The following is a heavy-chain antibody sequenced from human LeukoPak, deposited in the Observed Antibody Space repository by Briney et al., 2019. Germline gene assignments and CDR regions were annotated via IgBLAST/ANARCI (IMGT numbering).Heavy chain of an antibody. V-gene: IGHV4-39*01. D-gene: IGHD6-13*01. Sequence: KTSETLSLTCTVSGGSISSSSYFWGWIRQSPGKGLEWIGSIHYSGSTYYNPSLKSRVAISVDTPKIQFSLMLSSVTASDAAVYYCYLSIIAGAFDLWGQGILVTVSS. CDR3: YLSIIAGAFDL. J-gene: IGHJ4*02. CDR2: IHYSGST. CDR1: GGSISSSSYF.